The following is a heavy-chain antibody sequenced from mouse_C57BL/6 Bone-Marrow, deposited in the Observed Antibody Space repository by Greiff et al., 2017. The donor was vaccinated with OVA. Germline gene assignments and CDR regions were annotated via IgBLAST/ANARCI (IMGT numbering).Heavy chain of an antibody. CDR3: ARKAPGAMDD. Sequence: VQLQQSGAELVKPGASVKLSCTASGFNITDYYMHWVKQRTEQGLEWIGRIDPEDGETKYAQKFQGKATITADTSSNTAYLQLSSLTSEDTAVYYCARKAPGAMDDWGQGTSVTVSS. J-gene: IGHJ4*01. CDR2: IDPEDGET. CDR1: GFNITDYY. D-gene: IGHD1-3*01. V-gene: IGHV14-2*01.